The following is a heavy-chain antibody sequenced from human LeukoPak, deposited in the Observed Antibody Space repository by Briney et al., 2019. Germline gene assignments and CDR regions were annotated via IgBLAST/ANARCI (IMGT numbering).Heavy chain of an antibody. J-gene: IGHJ4*02. V-gene: IGHV4-59*08. CDR3: ARHTYDSSGYYLYFDY. Sequence: PSETLSLTCTVSGGSISSYYWSWIRQPPGKGLEWIGYIYYSGSTNYNPSLKSRVTISVDTSRNQFSLKLSSVTAADTAVYYCARHTYDSSGYYLYFDYWGQGTLVTVSS. CDR2: IYYSGST. D-gene: IGHD3-22*01. CDR1: GGSISSYY.